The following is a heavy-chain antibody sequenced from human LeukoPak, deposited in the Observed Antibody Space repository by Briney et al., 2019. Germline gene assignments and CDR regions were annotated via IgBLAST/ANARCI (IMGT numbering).Heavy chain of an antibody. CDR3: ASGYYYFMDV. CDR1: GGSISSNY. J-gene: IGHJ6*03. V-gene: IGHV4-59*01. D-gene: IGHD6-13*01. CDR2: LYYTGTT. Sequence: PSETLSLTCTVSGGSISSNYWSWIRQPPGKGLEWIGLLYYTGTTNYNSSLKGRATISADTSKKYFSLKLTSVTAADTAVYYYASGYYYFMDVWGKGTTVTVSS.